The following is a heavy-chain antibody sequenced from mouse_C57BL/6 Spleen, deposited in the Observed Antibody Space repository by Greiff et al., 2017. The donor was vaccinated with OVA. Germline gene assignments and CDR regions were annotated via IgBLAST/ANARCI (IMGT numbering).Heavy chain of an antibody. Sequence: VQLQQSGAELVKPGASVKISCKASGYAFTSYWMNWVKQRPGKGLEWIGPIYPGGGDTNYNGKFKGKATLTADKSSSTAYMQLSSLTSEDSAVYFCARAGYGNCPDYWGQGTTLTVSS. CDR3: ARAGYGNCPDY. D-gene: IGHD2-10*02. J-gene: IGHJ2*01. V-gene: IGHV1-80*01. CDR1: GYAFTSYW. CDR2: IYPGGGDT.